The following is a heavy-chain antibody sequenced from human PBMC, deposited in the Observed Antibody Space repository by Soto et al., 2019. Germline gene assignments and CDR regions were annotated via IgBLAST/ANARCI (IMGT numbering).Heavy chain of an antibody. CDR2: ISSSGSTI. V-gene: IGHV3-11*01. Sequence: GSLRLSCAASGFTFSDYYMSWIRQAPGKGLEWVSYISSSGSTIYYADSVKGRFTISRDNAKNSLYLQMNSLRAEDTAVYYCAREKGVIELYFDWLATSVHYYMDVWGTGTKGTVS. CDR3: AREKGVIELYFDWLATSVHYYMDV. D-gene: IGHD3-9*01. CDR1: GFTFSDYY. J-gene: IGHJ6*03.